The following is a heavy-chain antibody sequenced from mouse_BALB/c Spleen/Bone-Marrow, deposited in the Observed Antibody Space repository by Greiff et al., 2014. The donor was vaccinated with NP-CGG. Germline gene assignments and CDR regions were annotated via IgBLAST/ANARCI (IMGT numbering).Heavy chain of an antibody. J-gene: IGHJ1*01. CDR2: IDPANGNT. D-gene: IGHD2-4*01. Sequence: EVQLQQSGAELVKPGASVKLSCTASGFNIKDIYMHWVKQRPEQGLEWIGRIDPANGNTKYDPKFQGKATITADKSSSTAYLQLSSLTSEDTAVYYCARYDYGWYFSVWGAGTTVTVSS. V-gene: IGHV14-3*02. CDR3: ARYDYGWYFSV. CDR1: GFNIKDIY.